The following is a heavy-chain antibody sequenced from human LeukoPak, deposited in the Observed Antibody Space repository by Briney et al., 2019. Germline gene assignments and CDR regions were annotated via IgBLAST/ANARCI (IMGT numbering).Heavy chain of an antibody. Sequence: PSETLSLTCTVSGGSISSYYWSWIRQPPGKGLEWIGKINHSGSTNYNPSLKSRVTISVDTSKNQFSLKLSSVTAADTAVYYCARGGITMVRGVRPNWFDPWGQETLVTVSS. CDR1: GGSISSYY. CDR3: ARGGITMVRGVRPNWFDP. V-gene: IGHV4-34*01. J-gene: IGHJ5*02. CDR2: INHSGST. D-gene: IGHD3-10*01.